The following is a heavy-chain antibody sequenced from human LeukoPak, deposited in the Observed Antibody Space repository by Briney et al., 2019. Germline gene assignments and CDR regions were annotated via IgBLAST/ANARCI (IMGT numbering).Heavy chain of an antibody. V-gene: IGHV1-18*01. D-gene: IGHD3-3*01. CDR2: ISAYNGNT. CDR3: AAVAYYDFWSGPPSYDY. Sequence: ASVKVSCKASGYTFTSYGISWARQAPGQGLEWMGWISAYNGNTNYAQKLQGRVTMTTDTSTSTAYMELRSLRSDDTAVYYCAAVAYYDFWSGPPSYDYWGQGTLVTVSS. CDR1: GYTFTSYG. J-gene: IGHJ4*02.